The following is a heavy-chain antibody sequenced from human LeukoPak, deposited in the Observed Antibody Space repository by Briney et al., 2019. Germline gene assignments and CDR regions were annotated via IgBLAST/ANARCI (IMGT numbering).Heavy chain of an antibody. J-gene: IGHJ5*02. CDR1: GGSISSYY. V-gene: IGHV4-59*08. CDR2: IYYSGST. D-gene: IGHD1-26*01. Sequence: PSETLSLTCTVSGGSISSYYWSWIRQPPGKGLEWIGYIYYSGSTNYNPSLKSRVTISVDTSKNQFSPKLSSVTAADTAVYYCARQTGSYCFDPWGQGTLVTVSS. CDR3: ARQTGSYCFDP.